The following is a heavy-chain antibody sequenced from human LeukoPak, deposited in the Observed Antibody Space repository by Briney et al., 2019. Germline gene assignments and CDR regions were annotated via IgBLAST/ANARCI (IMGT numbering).Heavy chain of an antibody. V-gene: IGHV4-4*07. CDR3: ASITMIAMDV. J-gene: IGHJ6*03. CDR1: GGSISSYY. CDR2: IYTSGST. D-gene: IGHD3-22*01. Sequence: SETLSLTCTVSGGSISSYYWSWIRQPAGKGLVWIGRIYTSGSTNYNPSLKSRVTMSVDTSKNQFSLKLSSVTAADTAVYYCASITMIAMDVWGKGTTVTVSS.